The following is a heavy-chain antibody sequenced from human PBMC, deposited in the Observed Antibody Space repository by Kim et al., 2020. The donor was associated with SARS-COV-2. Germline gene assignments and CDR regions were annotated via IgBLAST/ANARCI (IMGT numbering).Heavy chain of an antibody. CDR2: IYYSGST. CDR1: GGSISSYY. V-gene: IGHV4-59*08. D-gene: IGHD3-10*01. CDR3: ARQRERITMVRGVISYFDY. Sequence: SETLSLTCTVSGGSISSYYWSWIRQPPGKGLEWIGYIYYSGSTNYNPSLKSRVTISVDTSKNQFSLKLSSVTAADTAVYYCARQRERITMVRGVISYFDYWGQGTLVTVSS. J-gene: IGHJ4*02.